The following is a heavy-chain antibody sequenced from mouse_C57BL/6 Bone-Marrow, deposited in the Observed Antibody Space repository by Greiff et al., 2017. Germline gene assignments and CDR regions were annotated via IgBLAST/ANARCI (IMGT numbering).Heavy chain of an antibody. J-gene: IGHJ4*01. D-gene: IGHD1-1*01. CDR3: ARDHYYGSSRYAMDY. CDR2: ISSGGSYT. V-gene: IGHV5-6*01. CDR1: GFTFSSYG. Sequence: EVQLVESGGDLVKPGGSLKLSCAASGFTFSSYGMSWVRQTPDKRLEWVATISSGGSYTYSPDSVKGRFTISRDNAKKSLYLQMSSLKSEYTAMYYCARDHYYGSSRYAMDYWGQGTSVTGS.